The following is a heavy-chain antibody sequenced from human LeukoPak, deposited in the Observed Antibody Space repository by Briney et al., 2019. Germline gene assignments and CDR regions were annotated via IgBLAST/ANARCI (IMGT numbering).Heavy chain of an antibody. J-gene: IGHJ4*02. CDR1: GYTLTELS. Sequence: ASVKVSCKVSGYTLTELSMHWVRQAPGKGLEWMGGFDPEDGETIYAQKFQGRVTMTEDTSTDTAYMELGSLRSEDTAVYYCATDLTYGYSSGGGYWGQGTLVTVSS. CDR2: FDPEDGET. CDR3: ATDLTYGYSSGGGY. D-gene: IGHD6-19*01. V-gene: IGHV1-24*01.